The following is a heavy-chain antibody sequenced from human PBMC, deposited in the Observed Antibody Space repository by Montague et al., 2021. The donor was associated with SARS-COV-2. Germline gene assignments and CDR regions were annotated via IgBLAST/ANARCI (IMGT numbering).Heavy chain of an antibody. Sequence: SETLSLTCAVYGGSFSGYYWSWIRQPPGKGLEWIWEIKHSVSANYKPSRKSGVTISVDTSKSRFSLKLSSVTAADTAVYYCARANGYYFDYWGQGTLVTVSS. CDR1: GGSFSGYY. D-gene: IGHD2-8*01. V-gene: IGHV4-34*01. CDR3: ARANGYYFDY. CDR2: IKHSVSA. J-gene: IGHJ4*02.